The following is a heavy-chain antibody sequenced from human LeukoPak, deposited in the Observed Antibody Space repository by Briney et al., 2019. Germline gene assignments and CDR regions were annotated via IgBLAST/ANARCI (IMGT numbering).Heavy chain of an antibody. CDR1: GFTFSSYA. D-gene: IGHD2-2*01. J-gene: IGHJ4*02. V-gene: IGHV3-23*01. CDR3: AKSLLVVPAAIHYFDY. CDR2: ISGSGGST. Sequence: PGGSLRVSCAASGFTFSSYAMSWVRQAPGKGLEWVSAISGSGGSTYYADSVKGRFTISRDNSKNTLSLQMNSLRAEDTAVYYCAKSLLVVPAAIHYFDYWGQGTLVTVSS.